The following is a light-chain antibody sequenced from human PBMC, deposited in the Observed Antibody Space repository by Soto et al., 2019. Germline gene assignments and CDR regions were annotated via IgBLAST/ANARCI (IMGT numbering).Light chain of an antibody. CDR3: SSYTNINTTACV. V-gene: IGLV2-14*01. Sequence: QSVLTQPASGCGSPGQSITISCTGTSGDIGSYNRVSWYRQHPRQAPKLIIYEVTDRPSGVSNRFSGSKSGNTASLPISRLQPADEAEYYCSSYTNINTTACVFGTGTKVTVL. CDR1: SGDIGSYNR. J-gene: IGLJ1*01. CDR2: EVT.